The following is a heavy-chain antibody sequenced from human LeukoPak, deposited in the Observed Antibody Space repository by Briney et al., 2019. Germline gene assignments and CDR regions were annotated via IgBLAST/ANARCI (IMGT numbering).Heavy chain of an antibody. J-gene: IGHJ4*02. CDR2: ISAYNGNT. V-gene: IGHV1-18*01. CDR3: ARQLMVYAIYYFDY. D-gene: IGHD2-8*01. Sequence: ASVKVSCKASGYTFTSYGISWVRQAPGQGLEWMGWISAYNGNTNYAQELQGRVTMTTDTSTSTAYMELRSLRSDDTAVYYCARQLMVYAIYYFDYWGQGTLVTVSS. CDR1: GYTFTSYG.